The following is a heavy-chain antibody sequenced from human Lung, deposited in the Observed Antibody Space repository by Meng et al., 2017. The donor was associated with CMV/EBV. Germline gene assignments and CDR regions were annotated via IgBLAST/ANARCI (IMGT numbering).Heavy chain of an antibody. CDR1: GITLSTYS. CDR2: ISRSGSYE. Sequence: GESXKISCAASGITLSTYSMSWVRQAPGKGLEWVSSISRSGSYEYYADSVKGRFAISRDNAKNSLYLQMNSLRVEDTAVYYCARVRQGVADHYFDYWGQGTRVTVSS. V-gene: IGHV3-21*01. D-gene: IGHD2-21*01. CDR3: ARVRQGVADHYFDY. J-gene: IGHJ4*02.